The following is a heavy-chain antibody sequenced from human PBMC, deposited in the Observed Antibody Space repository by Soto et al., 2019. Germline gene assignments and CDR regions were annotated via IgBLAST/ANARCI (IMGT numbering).Heavy chain of an antibody. V-gene: IGHV3-30-3*01. J-gene: IGHJ4*02. D-gene: IGHD4-17*01. CDR3: ATYGGWVDY. Sequence: QVQLVESGGGVVQPGRSLRLSCAASGFTFSSYAMHWVRQAPGKGLEWVTIISYDGSDKYYADSVKGRFTISRDNSKNALYLQMNSLRAEDTAVYYCATYGGWVDYWGRGTLVTVSS. CDR2: ISYDGSDK. CDR1: GFTFSSYA.